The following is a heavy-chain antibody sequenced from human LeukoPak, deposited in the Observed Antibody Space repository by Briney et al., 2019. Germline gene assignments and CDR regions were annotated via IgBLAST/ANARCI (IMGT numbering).Heavy chain of an antibody. V-gene: IGHV4-39*07. Sequence: SETLSLTCTVSGGYISSSSYYWGWIRQPPGKGLEWIGSIYYSGSTYYNPSLKSRVTISVDMSKNHFSLKLSSVTAADTAVYYCARDKYYYDSGGYYYFDYWGQGTLVTVSS. J-gene: IGHJ4*02. CDR1: GGYISSSSYY. CDR3: ARDKYYYDSGGYYYFDY. D-gene: IGHD3-22*01. CDR2: IYYSGST.